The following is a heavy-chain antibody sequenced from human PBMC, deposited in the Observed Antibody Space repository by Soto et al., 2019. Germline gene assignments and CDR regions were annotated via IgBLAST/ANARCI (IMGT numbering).Heavy chain of an antibody. D-gene: IGHD7-27*01. Sequence: QVQLVQSGAEVKKPGASVKISCKASGYAFTSDDFNWVRHATGQGREWMGWMNPNNCNTAYAQKFQGRVTMTRDTSISTAYMELSSLTSEDTAVYYCAKGHRNWAFDYWGQGTLVTVSS. J-gene: IGHJ4*02. CDR1: GYAFTSDD. CDR2: MNPNNCNT. V-gene: IGHV1-8*01. CDR3: AKGHRNWAFDY.